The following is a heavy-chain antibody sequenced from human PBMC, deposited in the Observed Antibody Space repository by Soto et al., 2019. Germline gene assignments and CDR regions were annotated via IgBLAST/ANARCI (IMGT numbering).Heavy chain of an antibody. D-gene: IGHD1-1*01. Sequence: QVQLVQSGAEVKKPGSSVKVSCKASGGTFSSSAISWVRQDPGQGLEWMGGIIPIFGTANYAQKFQGRVTITADESTSTGYMELSSLRSEDTAVYYCAQTGTPQFIYYYYGMDVWGQGTTVTVSS. CDR1: GGTFSSSA. CDR2: IIPIFGTA. CDR3: AQTGTPQFIYYYYGMDV. J-gene: IGHJ6*02. V-gene: IGHV1-69*01.